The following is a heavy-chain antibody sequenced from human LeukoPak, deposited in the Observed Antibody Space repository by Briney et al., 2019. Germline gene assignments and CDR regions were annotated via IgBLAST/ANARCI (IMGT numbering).Heavy chain of an antibody. J-gene: IGHJ3*02. Sequence: PSETLSLTCTVSGGSISSSSYYWDWIRQPPGKGLEWIGTIYYSGTTYYNPSLKSRVIISVDTSRNQFSLKLSSVTATDTAVYYCARMIGDDAFDIWGQGTMVTVSS. D-gene: IGHD3-22*01. CDR2: IYYSGTT. V-gene: IGHV4-39*01. CDR3: ARMIGDDAFDI. CDR1: GGSISSSSYY.